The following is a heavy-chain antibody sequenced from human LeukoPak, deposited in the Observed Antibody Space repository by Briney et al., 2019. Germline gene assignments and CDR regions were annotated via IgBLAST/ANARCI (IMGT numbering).Heavy chain of an antibody. D-gene: IGHD2-2*01. CDR2: INPNSGGT. V-gene: IGHV1-2*02. Sequence: ASVKVSCKASGYTFTGYYMHWVRQAPGQGLEWMGWINPNSGGTNYAQKFQGRVTMTRDTSISTAYMELSRLRSDDAAVYYCARVVPAAPECFDYWGQGTLVTVSS. CDR1: GYTFTGYY. J-gene: IGHJ4*02. CDR3: ARVVPAAPECFDY.